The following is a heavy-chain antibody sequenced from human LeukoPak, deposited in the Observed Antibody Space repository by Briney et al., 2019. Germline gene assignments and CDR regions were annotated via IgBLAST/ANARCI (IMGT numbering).Heavy chain of an antibody. V-gene: IGHV3-21*01. J-gene: IGHJ4*02. CDR1: GFTFSSYS. Sequence: GGSLRLSCAASGFTFSSYSMNWVRQAPGKGLGWVSSISSSSSYIYYADSVKGRFTISRDNAKNSLYLQMNSLRAEDTAVYYCARDYRSVPGGRYFDYWGQGTLVTVSS. CDR3: ARDYRSVPGGRYFDY. CDR2: ISSSSSYI. D-gene: IGHD6-25*01.